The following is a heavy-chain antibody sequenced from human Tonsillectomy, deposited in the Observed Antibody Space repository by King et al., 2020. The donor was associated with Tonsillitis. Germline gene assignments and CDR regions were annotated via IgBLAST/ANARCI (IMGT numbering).Heavy chain of an antibody. Sequence: VQLVESGGGLVKPGGSLRLACVTSGFSFNNYDMNWVRQAPGKGLEWVSSISSSSDYIYYADSVKGRFTISRDNAWNSLYLQMCSLRAEDTAIYYCAKDKGATYYDSGRGAFDIWGQGTMVTVSS. V-gene: IGHV3-21*01. CDR2: ISSSSDYI. D-gene: IGHD3-22*01. CDR3: AKDKGATYYDSGRGAFDI. J-gene: IGHJ3*02. CDR1: GFSFNNYD.